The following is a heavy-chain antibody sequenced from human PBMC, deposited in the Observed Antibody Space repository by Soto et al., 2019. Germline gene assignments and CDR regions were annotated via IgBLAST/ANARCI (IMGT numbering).Heavy chain of an antibody. CDR1: GFTFSDYY. Sequence: GGSLRLSCAASGFTFSDYYMSWIRQAPGKGLEWVSYISSSGSTIYYADSVKGRFTISRDNAKNSLYLQMNSLRAEDTAVYYCARSIVAFPYYYYYYMDVWGKGTTVTVSS. D-gene: IGHD5-12*01. J-gene: IGHJ6*03. CDR2: ISSSGSTI. V-gene: IGHV3-11*01. CDR3: ARSIVAFPYYYYYYMDV.